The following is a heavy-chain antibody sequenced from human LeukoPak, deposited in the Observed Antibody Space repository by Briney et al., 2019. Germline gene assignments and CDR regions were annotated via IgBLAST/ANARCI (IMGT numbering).Heavy chain of an antibody. CDR1: GFSFRDYP. J-gene: IGHJ5*02. Sequence: GGSLRLSCEAAGFSFRDYPMGWVRQAPGQGLEWVSAISGSGGSTYYADSVKGRFTISRDNSKNTLYLQMNSLRAEDTAVYYCAKDGSWELPGAWGQGTLVTVSS. CDR2: ISGSGGST. D-gene: IGHD1-26*01. CDR3: AKDGSWELPGA. V-gene: IGHV3-23*01.